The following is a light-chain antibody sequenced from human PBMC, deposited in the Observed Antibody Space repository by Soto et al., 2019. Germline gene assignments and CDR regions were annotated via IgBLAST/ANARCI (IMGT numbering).Light chain of an antibody. J-gene: IGKJ3*01. CDR2: DAS. V-gene: IGKV3-11*01. CDR1: QSVSSY. CDR3: QQRSNWIT. Sequence: EIVLTQSPATLSLSPGERATLSCRASQSVSSYLAWYQQKPGQAPRLLIYDASNRATRSPARFSGSGSGTDFTLTISSLETEHFAVYYCQQRSNWITFGPGTKVDIK.